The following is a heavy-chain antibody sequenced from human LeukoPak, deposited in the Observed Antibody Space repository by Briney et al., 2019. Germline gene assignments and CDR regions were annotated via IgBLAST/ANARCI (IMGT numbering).Heavy chain of an antibody. CDR3: AKEGYCSGGSCSDFDY. D-gene: IGHD2-15*01. V-gene: IGHV3-30*18. CDR1: GFTFSSYG. Sequence: PGRSLRLSCAASGFTFSSYGMHWVRQAPGKGLEWVAVISYDGSNKYYADSVKGRFTISRDNSKNTLYLQMNSLRAEDTAVYYCAKEGYCSGGSCSDFDYWGQGTLVTVSS. J-gene: IGHJ4*02. CDR2: ISYDGSNK.